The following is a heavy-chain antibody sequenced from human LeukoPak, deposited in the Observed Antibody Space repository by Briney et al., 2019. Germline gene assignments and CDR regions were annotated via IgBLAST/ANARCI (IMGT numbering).Heavy chain of an antibody. D-gene: IGHD6-19*01. CDR3: ARLEVAGINDY. CDR2: IYYSGRT. Sequence: SETLSLTCTVSGRSISSSSYYWGWIRQPPGKGLEWIGSIYYSGRTYYNPSLKSRVTISVDTSKNQFSLKLSSVTAADTAVYYCARLEVAGINDYWGQGTLVTVSS. CDR1: GRSISSSSYY. J-gene: IGHJ4*02. V-gene: IGHV4-39*01.